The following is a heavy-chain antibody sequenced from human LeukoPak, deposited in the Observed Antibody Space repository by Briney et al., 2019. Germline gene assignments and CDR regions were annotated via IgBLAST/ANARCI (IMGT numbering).Heavy chain of an antibody. CDR3: AREGEYDYVWGSYRYGYFDY. CDR2: INPNSGGT. V-gene: IGHV1-2*02. J-gene: IGHJ4*02. Sequence: ASVKVSCKASGYTFTSYYMHWVRQAPGQGLEWMGWINPNSGGTNYAQKFQGRVTMTRDTSISTAYMELSRLRSDDTAVYYCAREGEYDYVWGSYRYGYFDYWGQGTLVTVSS. CDR1: GYTFTSYY. D-gene: IGHD3-16*02.